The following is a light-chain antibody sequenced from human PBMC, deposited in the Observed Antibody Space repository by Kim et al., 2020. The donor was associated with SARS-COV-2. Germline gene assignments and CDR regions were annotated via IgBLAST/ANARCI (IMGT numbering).Light chain of an antibody. CDR1: QSIDSW. CDR2: QAS. Sequence: ASVGDRVTITCRASQSIDSWLAWHQHKPGKAPKLLIYQASILESGVPSRFSGSGSGTEFTLTIGSLQPDDFATYFCQQYTTYAWTFGQGTKVDIK. CDR3: QQYTTYAWT. V-gene: IGKV1-5*03. J-gene: IGKJ1*01.